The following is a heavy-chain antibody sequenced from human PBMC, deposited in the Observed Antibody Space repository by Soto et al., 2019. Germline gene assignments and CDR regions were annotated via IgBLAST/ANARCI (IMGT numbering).Heavy chain of an antibody. D-gene: IGHD3-3*01. Sequence: QVQLQESGPGLVKPSETLSLTCTVSGGSISVYYWSWIRQPPGKGLEWIGYIYYSGSTNYNPSLKSRVTISVATSKNQFSLTLSSVTAADTAVYYCARGGWRHIDYWGQGTLVTVSS. CDR2: IYYSGST. CDR1: GGSISVYY. J-gene: IGHJ4*02. CDR3: ARGGWRHIDY. V-gene: IGHV4-59*08.